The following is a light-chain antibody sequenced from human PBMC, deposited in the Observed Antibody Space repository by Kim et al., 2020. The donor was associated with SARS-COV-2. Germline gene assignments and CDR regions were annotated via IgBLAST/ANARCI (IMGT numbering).Light chain of an antibody. V-gene: IGKV1-8*01. CDR3: LQYNSYSPT. CDR1: QGISSN. CDR2: AAS. Sequence: AIRMTQSPSSLSASTGDRVTITCRASQGISSNLAWYQQKPGEAPKFLIYAASTLQRGVPSRFSGGGSGTDFTLTISWLQSEDFATYYCLQYNSYSPTFGQRAKVDIK. J-gene: IGKJ1*01.